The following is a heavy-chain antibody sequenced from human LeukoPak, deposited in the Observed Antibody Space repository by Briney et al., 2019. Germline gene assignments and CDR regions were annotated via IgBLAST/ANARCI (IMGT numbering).Heavy chain of an antibody. CDR2: IKEDGSEK. V-gene: IGHV3-7*01. Sequence: GGSLRLSCAASGFTFSSYAMSWIRQAPGKGLEWVANIKEDGSEKYYVDSVKGRFTISRDNAKNSLYLQMNGLRAEDSAVYYCARDIGDYWGQGTLVTVSS. CDR1: GFTFSSYA. J-gene: IGHJ4*02. D-gene: IGHD2-15*01. CDR3: ARDIGDY.